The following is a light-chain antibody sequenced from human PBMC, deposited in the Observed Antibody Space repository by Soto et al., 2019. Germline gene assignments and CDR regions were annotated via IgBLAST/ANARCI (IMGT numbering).Light chain of an antibody. CDR3: QSFDSSLSGFYV. J-gene: IGLJ1*01. V-gene: IGLV1-40*01. CDR1: SSNIGAGYD. CDR2: DNN. Sequence: QAVLTQPPSVSGAPGQRVTISCTGSSSNIGAGYDVQWYQQLPGSAPKLLIYDNNNRPSGVPARFSGSKSVTSASLAITGLQAEDEAEYYCQSFDSSLSGFYVFGTGTKLTVL.